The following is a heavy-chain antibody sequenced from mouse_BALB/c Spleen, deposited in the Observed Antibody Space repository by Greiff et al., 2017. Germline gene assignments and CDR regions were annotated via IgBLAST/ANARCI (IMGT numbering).Heavy chain of an antibody. CDR1: GYSITSDYA. D-gene: IGHD1-1*01. Sequence: DVQLQESGPGLVKPSQSLSLTCTVTGYSITSDYAWNWIRQFPGNKLEWMGYISYSGSTSYNPSLKSRISITRDTSKNQFFLQLNSVTTEDTATYYCASYYYGSSWNFDYWGQGTTLTVSS. CDR3: ASYYYGSSWNFDY. J-gene: IGHJ2*01. CDR2: ISYSGST. V-gene: IGHV3-2*02.